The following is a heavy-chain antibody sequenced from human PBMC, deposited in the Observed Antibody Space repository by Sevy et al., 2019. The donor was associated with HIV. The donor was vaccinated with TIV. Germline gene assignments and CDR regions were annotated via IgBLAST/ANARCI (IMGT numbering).Heavy chain of an antibody. CDR2: IYRGENT. D-gene: IGHD3-22*01. CDR1: GFDVSSTY. J-gene: IGHJ3*02. V-gene: IGHV3-53*01. CDR3: ARLSVYYYDSDGYYTTGNAFDI. Sequence: GGSLRLSCAATGFDVSSTYMSWVRQGPGKGLEWVSIIYRGENTHYTDSVKGRFTISRDNSKNKLFLQMNGLRAEDTAVYYCARLSVYYYDSDGYYTTGNAFDIWGQGTMVTVSS.